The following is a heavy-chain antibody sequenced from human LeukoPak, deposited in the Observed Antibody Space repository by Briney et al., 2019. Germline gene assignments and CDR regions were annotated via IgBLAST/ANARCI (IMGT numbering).Heavy chain of an antibody. Sequence: GGSLRLSCAASGFTFSSYAMSWVRQVPGKGLEWVSVISGSGDNTYYADSVKGRFTISRDNSKNMLYLQMNSLRAEDTALYYCARAYKDRSLAGKKEFFQHWGQGTLVTVSS. CDR3: ARAYKDRSLAGKKEFFQH. V-gene: IGHV3-23*01. J-gene: IGHJ1*01. CDR1: GFTFSSYA. D-gene: IGHD6-19*01. CDR2: ISGSGDNT.